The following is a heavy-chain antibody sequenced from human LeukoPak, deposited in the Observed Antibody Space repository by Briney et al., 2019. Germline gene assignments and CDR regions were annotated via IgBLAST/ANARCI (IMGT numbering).Heavy chain of an antibody. CDR1: GFTFSSYA. J-gene: IGHJ5*02. CDR3: ARDGALYYYDRRGFDP. Sequence: GGSLRLSCAASGFTFSSYAMHWVRQAPGKGLEWVAVISYDGSNKYYADSVKGRFTISRDNSKNALYLQMNSLRAEDTAVYYCARDGALYYYDRRGFDPWGQGTLVTVSS. D-gene: IGHD3-22*01. CDR2: ISYDGSNK. V-gene: IGHV3-30-3*01.